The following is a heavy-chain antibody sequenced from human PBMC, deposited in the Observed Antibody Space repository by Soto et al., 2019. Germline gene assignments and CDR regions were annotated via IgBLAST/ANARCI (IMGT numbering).Heavy chain of an antibody. D-gene: IGHD6-13*01. CDR2: ISYDGSNK. Sequence: GGSLRLSCAASGFTFSSYGMHWVRQAPGKGLEWVAVISYDGSNKYYADSVKGRFTISRDNSKNTLYLQMNSLRAEDTAVYYCAKERGPTQQYFDYWGQGTLVTVSS. CDR3: AKERGPTQQYFDY. CDR1: GFTFSSYG. V-gene: IGHV3-30*18. J-gene: IGHJ4*02.